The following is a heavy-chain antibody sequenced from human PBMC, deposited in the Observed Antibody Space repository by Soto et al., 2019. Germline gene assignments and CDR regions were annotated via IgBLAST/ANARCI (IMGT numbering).Heavy chain of an antibody. V-gene: IGHV5-51*01. D-gene: IGHD1-1*01. Sequence: GESLKISCQGSGYSFTSYWIGWVRQMPGKGLEWVGIFYPGDSDIRYSPSFQGQVTISADTSISTAYLQLNSLKASDTAMYYCARAPSRANWYNGLFYFDFWGQGTPVTVSS. CDR3: ARAPSRANWYNGLFYFDF. J-gene: IGHJ4*02. CDR2: FYPGDSDI. CDR1: GYSFTSYW.